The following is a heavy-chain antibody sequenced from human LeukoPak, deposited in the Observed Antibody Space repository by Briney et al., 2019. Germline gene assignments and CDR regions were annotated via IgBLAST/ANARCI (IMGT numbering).Heavy chain of an antibody. CDR1: GYTFTGYY. CDR3: ARGTLTALRSAFDI. D-gene: IGHD1-14*01. CDR2: INPDSGGT. Sequence: ASVKVSCKASGYTFTGYYMHWVRQAPGQGLEWMGWINPDSGGTHYAQNFQGWVTMTRDTSISTAYMELSRLRSDDTAVYYCARGTLTALRSAFDIWGQGTMVTVSS. J-gene: IGHJ3*02. V-gene: IGHV1-2*04.